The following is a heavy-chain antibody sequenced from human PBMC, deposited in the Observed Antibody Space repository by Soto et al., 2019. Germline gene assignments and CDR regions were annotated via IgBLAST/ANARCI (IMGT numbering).Heavy chain of an antibody. CDR2: ISSVGSYI. Sequence: GGSLRLSCAASGFTFSTFTMNWVRQSPGKGLEWVSSISSVGSYIYYADSVRGRFTISRDNAKSSLYLQMNSLRAEDTAVYFCTRDGNAGPIDYWGRGTLVTVSS. CDR3: TRDGNAGPIDY. V-gene: IGHV3-21*01. CDR1: GFTFSTFT. J-gene: IGHJ4*02.